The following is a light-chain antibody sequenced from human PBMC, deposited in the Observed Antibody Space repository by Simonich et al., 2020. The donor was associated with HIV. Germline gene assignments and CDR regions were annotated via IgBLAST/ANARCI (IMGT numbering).Light chain of an antibody. CDR1: SSDVGGYKY. CDR2: DVS. Sequence: QSALTQPASVSGSPGQSITISCTGTSSDVGGYKYVSWYQQQPCKAPKLLFYDVSKRPSGVSNRFSGSKSGNTASLTISGLQAEDEADYYCSSYSSSSTWVFGGGTKLTVL. CDR3: SSYSSSSTWV. J-gene: IGLJ3*02. V-gene: IGLV2-14*01.